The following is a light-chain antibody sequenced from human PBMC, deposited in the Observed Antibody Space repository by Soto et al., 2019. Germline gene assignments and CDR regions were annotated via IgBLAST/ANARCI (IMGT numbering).Light chain of an antibody. J-gene: IGKJ2*01. V-gene: IGKV3-11*01. CDR3: QQLSNWPPQYT. CDR1: QSVSSY. Sequence: EIVLTQSPATLSLSPGERATLSCRASQSVSSYLAWYQQKPGQAPRLLIYDASNRATGIPARFSGSGSGTDFTLTISSLQPEDFVVYYYQQLSNWPPQYTFGQGTKLEIK. CDR2: DAS.